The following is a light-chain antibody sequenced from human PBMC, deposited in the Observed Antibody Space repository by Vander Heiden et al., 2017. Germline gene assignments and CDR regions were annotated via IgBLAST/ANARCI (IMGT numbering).Light chain of an antibody. J-gene: IGKJ4*01. CDR1: QDIRKH. V-gene: IGKV1-33*01. CDR2: DAS. Sequence: DIQLTQSPSFLSASVGDRVTITCQASQDIRKHLSWCQQKPGKAPKLLIYDASDPQAGVPSRFSGSGSGTDYTLTINGLQPEDVATYYCQQYDIVPLTFGGGTKVEIK. CDR3: QQYDIVPLT.